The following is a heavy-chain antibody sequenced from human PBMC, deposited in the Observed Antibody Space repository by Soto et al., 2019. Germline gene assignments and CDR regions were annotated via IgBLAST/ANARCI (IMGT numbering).Heavy chain of an antibody. CDR3: ARAVGIAVTGLDL. CDR1: GYNFPSFN. V-gene: IGHV1-8*01. Sequence: QARLVQSGAELRRTGASVKISCRASGYNFPSFNVNWVRQASGEGPEWLGWMNPTNGNAAFARDFQGRVTMTRDLSTDTAYLELGGLSSGDTAIYDCARAVGIAVTGLDLWGTGTVVTVS. J-gene: IGHJ5*02. D-gene: IGHD6-19*01. CDR2: MNPTNGNA.